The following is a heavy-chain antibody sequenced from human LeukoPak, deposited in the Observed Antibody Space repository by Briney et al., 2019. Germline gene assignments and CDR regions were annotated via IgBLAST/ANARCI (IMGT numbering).Heavy chain of an antibody. CDR3: SRLSGDLIY. CDR1: GGSISSYY. CDR2: IYYSGST. D-gene: IGHD7-27*01. Sequence: SETLSLTCTVSGGSISSYYWSWIRQPPGKGLEWIGYIYYSGSTKYNPSLKSRVTISVDTSKSQFSLKLSSVTAADTAVYYCSRLSGDLIYWGQGTLVTVSS. V-gene: IGHV4-59*08. J-gene: IGHJ4*02.